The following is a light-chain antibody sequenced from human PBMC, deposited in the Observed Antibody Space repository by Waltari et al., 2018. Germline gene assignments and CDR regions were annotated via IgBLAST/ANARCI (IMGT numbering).Light chain of an antibody. V-gene: IGKV1-39*01. CDR2: AAS. J-gene: IGKJ1*01. CDR1: QSISIY. Sequence: ITCRASQSISIYLNWYQQKPGKAPTLLISAASNLQSGVPSRFSGSRSGTDFTLTISSLQPEDFATFYCQQTYSAPWTFGQGTKVEMK. CDR3: QQTYSAPWT.